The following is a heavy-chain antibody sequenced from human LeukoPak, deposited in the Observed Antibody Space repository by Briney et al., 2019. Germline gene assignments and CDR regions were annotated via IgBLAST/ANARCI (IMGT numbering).Heavy chain of an antibody. D-gene: IGHD3-22*01. Sequence: SETLSLTCTVSGGSISSHYWSWIRQPPGKGLEWIGYIYYSGSTNYNPSLKNRVTISVDTSKNQFSLKLSSVAAADTAVYYCARTIGIYDSSLFDYWGQGTLVTVSS. V-gene: IGHV4-59*11. CDR3: ARTIGIYDSSLFDY. CDR2: IYYSGST. CDR1: GGSISSHY. J-gene: IGHJ4*02.